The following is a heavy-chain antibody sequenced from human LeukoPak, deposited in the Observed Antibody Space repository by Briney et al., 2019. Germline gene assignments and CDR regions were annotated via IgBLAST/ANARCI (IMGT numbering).Heavy chain of an antibody. V-gene: IGHV3-21*06. J-gene: IGHJ4*02. CDR3: VRGKKPGWDMSYFDY. Sequence: GSLRLSCAASRFNFNSFVMGWVRQPPGKGLEWVSSISTSSGYIFYADSLKGRVTISRDNAKNSLYLQMNSLRAEDTAAYYCVRGKKPGWDMSYFDYWGQGILVTVSS. CDR2: ISTSSGYI. D-gene: IGHD1-14*01. CDR1: RFNFNSFV.